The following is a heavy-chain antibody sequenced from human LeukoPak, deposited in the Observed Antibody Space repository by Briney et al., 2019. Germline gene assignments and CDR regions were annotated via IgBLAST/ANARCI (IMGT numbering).Heavy chain of an antibody. CDR1: GFTFSSYG. D-gene: IGHD5-12*01. CDR3: ARQGVGYSGYDFFAYYYYYYYMDV. Sequence: GGSLRLSCAASGFTFSSYGMSWVRQAPGKGLEWVAVISYDGSKKYYADSVKGRFTISRDNAKNSLYLQMNSLRAEDTAVYYCARQGVGYSGYDFFAYYYYYYYMDVWGKGTTVTVSS. V-gene: IGHV3-30*03. J-gene: IGHJ6*03. CDR2: ISYDGSKK.